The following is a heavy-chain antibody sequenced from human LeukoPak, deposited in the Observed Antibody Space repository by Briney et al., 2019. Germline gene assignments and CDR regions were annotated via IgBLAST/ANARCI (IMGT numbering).Heavy chain of an antibody. CDR1: GGTFSSYA. V-gene: IGHV1-69*13. CDR2: IIPIFGTA. CDR3: ATSNRLPVNWFDP. Sequence: SVKVSCKASGGTFSSYAISWVRQAPGQGLEWMGGIIPIFGTANYAQKFQGRVTITADESTSTAYMELSSLRSEDTVVQHCATSNRLPVNWFDPWGQGTLVTVSS. D-gene: IGHD6-25*01. J-gene: IGHJ5*02.